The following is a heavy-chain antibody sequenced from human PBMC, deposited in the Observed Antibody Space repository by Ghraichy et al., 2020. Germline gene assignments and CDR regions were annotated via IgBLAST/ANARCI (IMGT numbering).Heavy chain of an antibody. CDR2: INNRGDST. D-gene: IGHD2-15*01. CDR3: AKRQYCSGGSCYSRALDY. J-gene: IGHJ4*02. V-gene: IGHV3-23*01. Sequence: GGSLRLSCAVPGITFSSYAMSWVRQAQGKGLEWVSAINNRGDSTYYADSVKGRFTISRDNSKNTLFVQMNSLRAEDTAVYYCAKRQYCSGGSCYSRALDYWGQGPLVTVSS. CDR1: GITFSSYA.